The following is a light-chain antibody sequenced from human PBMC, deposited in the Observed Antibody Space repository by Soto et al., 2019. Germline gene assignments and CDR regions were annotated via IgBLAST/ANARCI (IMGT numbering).Light chain of an antibody. CDR3: QQRTNWPLT. J-gene: IGKJ4*01. Sequence: EIVLTQSPVTLSLSPGERATLSCRASQSVTTFLAWYQQKTGQAPRLLISDASKTATGIPARFSGSGSGTDFTLTISSLEPEDFAVYYCQQRTNWPLTFGGGTKVEIK. V-gene: IGKV3-11*01. CDR2: DAS. CDR1: QSVTTF.